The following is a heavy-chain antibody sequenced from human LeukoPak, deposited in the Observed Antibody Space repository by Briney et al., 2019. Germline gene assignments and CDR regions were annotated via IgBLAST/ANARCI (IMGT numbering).Heavy chain of an antibody. CDR1: GYTFTDYY. CDR2: VDPEDGET. J-gene: IGHJ6*03. V-gene: IGHV1-69-2*01. CDR3: ATTSRYYYYYYMDV. Sequence: ASVKVSCKVSGYTFTDYYMHWVQQAPGKGLEWMGLVDPEDGETIYAEKFQGRVTITADTSTDTAYMELSSLRSEDTAVYYCATTSRYYYYYYMDVWGKGTTVTASS.